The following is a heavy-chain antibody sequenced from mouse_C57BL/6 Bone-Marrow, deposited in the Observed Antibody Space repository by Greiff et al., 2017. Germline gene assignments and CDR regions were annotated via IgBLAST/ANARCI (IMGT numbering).Heavy chain of an antibody. D-gene: IGHD1-1*01. CDR3: ARDYYCGSRWYFDV. CDR2: IDPSDSYT. J-gene: IGHJ1*03. CDR1: GYTFTSYW. Sequence: QVQLQQPGAELVMPGASVKLSCKASGYTFTSYWMHWVKQRPGQGLEWIGEIDPSDSYTNYNQKFKGKSTLTVDKSSSTAYMQLSSLTSEDSAVYYCARDYYCGSRWYFDVWGTGTTVTVSS. V-gene: IGHV1-69*01.